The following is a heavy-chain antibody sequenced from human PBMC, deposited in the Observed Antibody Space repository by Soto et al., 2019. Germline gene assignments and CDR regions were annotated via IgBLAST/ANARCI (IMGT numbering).Heavy chain of an antibody. Sequence: GASVKGSCKASGGTFSSYAISWVRQAPGQGLEWMGGIIPIFGTANYAQKFQGRVTITADESTSTAYMELSSLRSEDTAVYYCARFGVSLSQGDYWGQGTLVTVSS. D-gene: IGHD3-10*01. CDR2: IIPIFGTA. CDR1: GGTFSSYA. J-gene: IGHJ4*02. CDR3: ARFGVSLSQGDY. V-gene: IGHV1-69*13.